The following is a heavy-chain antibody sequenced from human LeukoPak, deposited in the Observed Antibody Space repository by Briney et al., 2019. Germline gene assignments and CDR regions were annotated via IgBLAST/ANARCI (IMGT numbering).Heavy chain of an antibody. V-gene: IGHV4-59*01. J-gene: IGHJ6*03. D-gene: IGHD2-15*01. Sequence: PSETLSLTCTVSGGFISSYYWSWIRQPPGKGLEWIGYVYYNGSTDYNPSLKSRVTISVDTSKNQFSLKLSSVTAADTAVYYCARAHPSYCSGGSCYGVYYYYMDVWGKGTTVTISS. CDR3: ARAHPSYCSGGSCYGVYYYYMDV. CDR2: VYYNGST. CDR1: GGFISSYY.